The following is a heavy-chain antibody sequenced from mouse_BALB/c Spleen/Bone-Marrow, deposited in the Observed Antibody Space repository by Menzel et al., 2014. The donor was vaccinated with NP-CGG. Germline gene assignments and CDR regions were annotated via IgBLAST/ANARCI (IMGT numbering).Heavy chain of an antibody. J-gene: IGHJ3*01. D-gene: IGHD2-14*01. Sequence: VQLKESGPELGKPGASVKISCKASGYSFTGYNMNWVKQNNGKSLEWIGNIDPSYGGISYNQKFKGKATLTVDKSSNTAYMQLKSLTSEDSAVYYCAISIEYRPLDYWGQGTLVTVSA. CDR1: GYSFTGYN. CDR3: AISIEYRPLDY. CDR2: IDPSYGGI. V-gene: IGHV1-39*01.